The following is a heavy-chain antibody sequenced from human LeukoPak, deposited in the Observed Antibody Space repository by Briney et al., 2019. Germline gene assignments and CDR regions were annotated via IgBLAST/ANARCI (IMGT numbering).Heavy chain of an antibody. CDR1: GGSIISSTFY. V-gene: IGHV4-39*02. J-gene: IGHJ5*02. CDR3: AREELMGGSNPSGWFDP. D-gene: IGHD1-26*01. Sequence: SETLSLTCTVSGGSIISSTFYWGWVRQPPGKGLEWIGSIYYSGSTYYSPSLKSRVTISVDTSKNQFSLKVNSVTAADTAVYYCAREELMGGSNPSGWFDPWGQGTLVTVSS. CDR2: IYYSGST.